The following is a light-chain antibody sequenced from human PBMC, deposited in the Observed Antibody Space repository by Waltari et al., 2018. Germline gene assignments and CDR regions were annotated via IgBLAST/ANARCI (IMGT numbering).Light chain of an antibody. CDR3: HVWDMTSDSWV. CDR2: DDA. V-gene: IGLV3-21*02. CDR1: NIGRKS. J-gene: IGLJ3*02. Sequence: SYVLTQPRSVSVAPGQTARITCGGQNIGRKSVHWYQQKAGRAPVLVIYDDASRPSGIPEKFSGCICADTATLAISGVEPGDEADYYCHVWDMTSDSWVFGGGTHLAVL.